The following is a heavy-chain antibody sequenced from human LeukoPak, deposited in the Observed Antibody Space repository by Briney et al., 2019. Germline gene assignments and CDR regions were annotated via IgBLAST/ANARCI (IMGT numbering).Heavy chain of an antibody. CDR1: GGSISSSSYY. CDR2: IYYSGST. Sequence: SETLSLTCTVSGGSISSSSYYWGWIRQPPGKGLEWIGSIYYSGSTYYNPSLKSRVTISVDTSKNQFSLKLSSVTAADTAVYYCARQGYSGYDSPIIDYWGQGTLVTVSS. V-gene: IGHV4-39*01. CDR3: ARQGYSGYDSPIIDY. D-gene: IGHD5-12*01. J-gene: IGHJ4*02.